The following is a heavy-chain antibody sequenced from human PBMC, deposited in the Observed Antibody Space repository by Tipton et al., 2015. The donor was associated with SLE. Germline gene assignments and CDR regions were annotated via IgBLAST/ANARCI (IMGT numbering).Heavy chain of an antibody. CDR3: AKEDDYDILTGCGW. V-gene: IGHV3-30*02. CDR1: GFTFSSYG. J-gene: IGHJ4*02. D-gene: IGHD3-9*01. CDR2: IRYDGSNK. Sequence: GSLRLSCAASGFTFSSYGMHWVRQAPGKGLEWVAFIRYDGSNKYYADSVKGRFTISRDNSKNTLYLQMNSLRAEDTAVYYCAKEDDYDILTGCGWWGQGTLVTVSS.